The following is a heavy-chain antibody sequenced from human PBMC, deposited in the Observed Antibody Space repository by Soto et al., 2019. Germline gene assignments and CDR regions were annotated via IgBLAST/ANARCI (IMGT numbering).Heavy chain of an antibody. CDR2: ISYDGSNK. J-gene: IGHJ6*02. CDR3: ARDRVTGTTYYYYGMDV. Sequence: QVQLVESGGGVVQPGRSLRLSCAASGFTFSSYAMHWVRQAPGKGLEWVAVISYDGSNKYYADSVKGRFTISRDNSKNXRYLQMNSLRAEDTAVYYCARDRVTGTTYYYYGMDVWGQGTTVTVSS. CDR1: GFTFSSYA. V-gene: IGHV3-30-3*01. D-gene: IGHD1-20*01.